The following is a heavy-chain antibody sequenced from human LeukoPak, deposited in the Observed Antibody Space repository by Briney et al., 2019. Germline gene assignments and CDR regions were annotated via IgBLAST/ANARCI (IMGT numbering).Heavy chain of an antibody. CDR1: GFTSNSHW. J-gene: IGHJ4*02. D-gene: IGHD6-13*01. CDR3: AKDPTEYGSSWYGYFDY. CDR2: ISWNSGSI. Sequence: VQPGGSLRLSCAASGFTSNSHWMHWARQAPGKGLEWVSGISWNSGSIGYADSVKGRFTISRDNAKTSLYLQMNSLRAEDTALYYCAKDPTEYGSSWYGYFDYWGQGTLVTVSS. V-gene: IGHV3-9*02.